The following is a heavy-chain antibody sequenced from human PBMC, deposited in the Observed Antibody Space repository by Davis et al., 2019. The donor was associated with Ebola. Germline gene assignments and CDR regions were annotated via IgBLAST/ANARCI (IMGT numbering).Heavy chain of an antibody. J-gene: IGHJ5*02. CDR2: INHSGST. D-gene: IGHD2-21*01. CDR3: ARGGSVWDP. V-gene: IGHV4-38-2*02. CDR1: GYSISSGYY. Sequence: MPGGSLRLSCTVSGYSISSGYYWSWIRQPPGKGLEWIGEINHSGSTNYNPSLKSRVTISVDTSKNQFSLKLSSVTAADTAVYYCARGGSVWDPWGQGTLVTVSS.